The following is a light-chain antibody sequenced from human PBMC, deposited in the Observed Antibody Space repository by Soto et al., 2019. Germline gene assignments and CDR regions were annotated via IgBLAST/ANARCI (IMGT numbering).Light chain of an antibody. V-gene: IGKV3-20*01. Sequence: EIVMTPSPATLSVSPGERATLSCRASQYITIYLAWYQQKSGQAPRLLIYSASRRATGIPDRFTGSGSGTDFTLTINRVEPEDFAVYFCQQYAGSPRTFGQGTKVDI. J-gene: IGKJ1*01. CDR1: QYITIY. CDR2: SAS. CDR3: QQYAGSPRT.